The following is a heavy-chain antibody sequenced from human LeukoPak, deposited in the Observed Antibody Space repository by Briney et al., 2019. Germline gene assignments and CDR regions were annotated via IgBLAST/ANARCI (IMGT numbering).Heavy chain of an antibody. CDR3: ARGGPGCSSTSCYGLNYYYYGMDV. CDR1: GYTFTSYA. D-gene: IGHD2-2*01. CDR2: INGGSGNT. Sequence: WASVKVSCKASGYTFTSYAMHSVRQAPGQRLQWMGRINGGSGNTKYSQKFQGRVTITRDTSASTAYMELSSLRSEDTAVYYCARGGPGCSSTSCYGLNYYYYGMDVWGKGTTVTVSS. V-gene: IGHV1-3*01. J-gene: IGHJ6*04.